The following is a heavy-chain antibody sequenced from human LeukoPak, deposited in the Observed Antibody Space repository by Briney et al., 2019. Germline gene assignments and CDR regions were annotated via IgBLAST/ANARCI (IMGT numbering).Heavy chain of an antibody. D-gene: IGHD3-16*01. Sequence: GGSLRLSCAASGFTFSSYAMTWVRQAPGKGLEWVSFISNARTTYADSVKGRFTVSRDNSKNMLYLHMDSLRVEDTAIYYCAKDMIPNDGEFGMDVWGQGTTVTVSS. V-gene: IGHV3-23*01. CDR3: AKDMIPNDGEFGMDV. J-gene: IGHJ6*02. CDR2: ISNART. CDR1: GFTFSSYA.